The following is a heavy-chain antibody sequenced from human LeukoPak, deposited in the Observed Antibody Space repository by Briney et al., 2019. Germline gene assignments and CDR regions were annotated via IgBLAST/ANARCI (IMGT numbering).Heavy chain of an antibody. J-gene: IGHJ4*02. CDR2: INHSGGT. D-gene: IGHD4-11*01. CDR3: AISDDYNNYDFDY. CDR1: GGSFSNYF. Sequence: PSETLSLTCAVYGGSFSNYFWSWIRQPPGKGLEWIGEINHSGGTNYNPSLKSRVTISVDTSKNQFSLKLSSVTAADTAVYYCAISDDYNNYDFDYWGQGTLVTVSS. V-gene: IGHV4-34*01.